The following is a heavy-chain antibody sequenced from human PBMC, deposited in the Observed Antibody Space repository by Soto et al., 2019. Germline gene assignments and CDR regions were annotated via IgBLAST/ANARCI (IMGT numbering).Heavy chain of an antibody. CDR2: MNPRSDST. CDR1: GYTFTSYY. Sequence: QVQLVQSGAEMKKPGASVKVSCKASGYTFTSYYIHWVRQVPGQGHEWMGIMNPRSDSTTYAQKFQDRVTMTTDTSTTTAYMDLSSLRSEDTAIYYCARSHYSSTWLLEHWGQGTLVTVSS. J-gene: IGHJ4*02. D-gene: IGHD2-2*01. V-gene: IGHV1-46*01. CDR3: ARSHYSSTWLLEH.